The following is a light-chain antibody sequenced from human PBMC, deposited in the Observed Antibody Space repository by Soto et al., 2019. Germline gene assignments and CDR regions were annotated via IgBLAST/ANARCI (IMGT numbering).Light chain of an antibody. CDR1: QSVSTS. CDR3: QQRGNWPLT. J-gene: IGKJ4*01. Sequence: EIVLTQSPETMSLSPGERATLSCRASQSVSTSLAWFQQKPGQAPRLLIYDASNRATGIPARFSGSGSGTDFTLTIGSLEPEDSAVYYCQQRGNWPLTFGGGTKVEIK. V-gene: IGKV3-11*01. CDR2: DAS.